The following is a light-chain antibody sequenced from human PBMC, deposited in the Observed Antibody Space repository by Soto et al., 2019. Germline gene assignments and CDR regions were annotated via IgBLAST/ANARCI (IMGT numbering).Light chain of an antibody. CDR1: QSVSSN. CDR3: QQYFNWPPLT. Sequence: EIVLTQSPATLSVSPGERATLSCRASQSVSSNLAWYQQKPGQAPRLLMFGASTRATNIPARFGGSGSGTEFTLTISSLQSEDFAVYYCQQYFNWPPLTFGGGTKVEIK. J-gene: IGKJ4*01. CDR2: GAS. V-gene: IGKV3-15*01.